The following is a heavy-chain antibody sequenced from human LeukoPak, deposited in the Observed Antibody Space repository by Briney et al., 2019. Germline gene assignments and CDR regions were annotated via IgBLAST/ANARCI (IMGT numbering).Heavy chain of an antibody. Sequence: SETLSLTCTVSGGSISSYYWSWIRQPAGKGLEWIGRIYTSGSTNYNPSLKSRVTMSVDTSKNQFSLKLSSVTAADTAVYYCASASAGTTGSYYYYMDVWGKGTTVTVSS. D-gene: IGHD1-7*01. CDR3: ASASAGTTGSYYYYMDV. CDR1: GGSISSYY. V-gene: IGHV4-4*07. CDR2: IYTSGST. J-gene: IGHJ6*03.